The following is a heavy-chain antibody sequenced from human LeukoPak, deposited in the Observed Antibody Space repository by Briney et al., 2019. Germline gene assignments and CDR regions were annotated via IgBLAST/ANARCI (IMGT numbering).Heavy chain of an antibody. Sequence: SETLTLTCTVSGGSISSYYWGWIRQPPGKGLEWIGSIYYSGSTYYKPSLKSRVTISVDTSKNQFSLKLSSVTAADTAVYYCARLVVVAATGPFFDYWGQGTLVTVSS. V-gene: IGHV4-39*01. CDR2: IYYSGST. J-gene: IGHJ4*02. CDR1: GGSISSYY. CDR3: ARLVVVAATGPFFDY. D-gene: IGHD2-15*01.